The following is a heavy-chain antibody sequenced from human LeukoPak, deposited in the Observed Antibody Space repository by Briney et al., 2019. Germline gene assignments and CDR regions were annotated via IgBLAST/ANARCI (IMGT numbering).Heavy chain of an antibody. D-gene: IGHD3-10*01. CDR3: AREDMVRGAYNHYWYFDL. CDR2: INHSGST. V-gene: IGHV4-34*01. Sequence: SETLSLTCAVNGGSFSGYYWSWIRQPPGKGLEWIGEINHSGSTNYNPSLKSRVTLSVDTSKNQFSLKLSSVTAADTALYYCAREDMVRGAYNHYWYFDLWGRGALVTVSS. CDR1: GGSFSGYY. J-gene: IGHJ2*01.